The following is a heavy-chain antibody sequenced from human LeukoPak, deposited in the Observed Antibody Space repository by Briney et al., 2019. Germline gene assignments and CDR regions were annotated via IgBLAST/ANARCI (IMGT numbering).Heavy chain of an antibody. Sequence: GRSLRRSCAASGFTFSSYGMHWVRQAQGQGLEWVAVIWYDGSNKYYADSVKGRFTISRDNSTNTLYLQMNSLRAEDTAVYYCAKDRGSYYAFDYWGQGTLVTVSS. D-gene: IGHD1-26*01. V-gene: IGHV3-33*06. CDR3: AKDRGSYYAFDY. J-gene: IGHJ4*02. CDR1: GFTFSSYG. CDR2: IWYDGSNK.